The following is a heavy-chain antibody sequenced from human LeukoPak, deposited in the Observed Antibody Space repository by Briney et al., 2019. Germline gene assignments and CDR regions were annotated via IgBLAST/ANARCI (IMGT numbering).Heavy chain of an antibody. V-gene: IGHV1-3*04. Sequence: ASVKVSCKASGYTFTIYAIHWVRQAPGQRLEWMGWINTDNGNTGYSQKFQGRVAFTRDTSASTAYMELSSLRSEDAAVYYCVRENGSGNYYRNFDCWGQGTLVTVSS. CDR1: GYTFTIYA. D-gene: IGHD3-10*01. J-gene: IGHJ4*02. CDR2: INTDNGNT. CDR3: VRENGSGNYYRNFDC.